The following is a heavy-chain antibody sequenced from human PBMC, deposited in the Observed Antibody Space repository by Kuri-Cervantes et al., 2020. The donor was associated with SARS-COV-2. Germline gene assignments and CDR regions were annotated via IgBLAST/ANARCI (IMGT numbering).Heavy chain of an antibody. CDR2: TRSEGITK. Sequence: GGSLRLSCAASGFTFSSYSMNWVRQAPGKGLEWVAFTRSEGITKYYGDSVRGRFTISRDNSKNTLYLQMNSLRPEDTAVYYCARDIPKITLILIAIFKDSYAMDVWGQGTTVTVSS. V-gene: IGHV3-30*02. D-gene: IGHD3-22*01. CDR3: ARDIPKITLILIAIFKDSYAMDV. J-gene: IGHJ6*02. CDR1: GFTFSSYS.